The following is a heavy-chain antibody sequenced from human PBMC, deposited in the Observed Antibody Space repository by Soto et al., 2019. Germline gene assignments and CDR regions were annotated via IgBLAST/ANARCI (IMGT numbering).Heavy chain of an antibody. CDR1: GGTFSSYA. D-gene: IGHD2-15*01. Sequence: QVQLVQSGAEVKKPGSSVKVSCKASGGTFSSYAISWVRQAPGQGLEWMGGIIPIFRTADYAQNFQGRVTITADESPGTAYMELSSLISEGTAVYYCASVETQRYFYGMDVWGQGTTVTVSS. CDR2: IIPIFRTA. CDR3: ASVETQRYFYGMDV. J-gene: IGHJ6*02. V-gene: IGHV1-69*12.